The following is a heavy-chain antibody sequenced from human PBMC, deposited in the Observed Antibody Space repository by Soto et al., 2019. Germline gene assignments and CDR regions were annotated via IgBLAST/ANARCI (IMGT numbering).Heavy chain of an antibody. CDR1: GFTFTTYW. Sequence: PAESLKISCKGSGFTFTTYWIGWVRQVPGKGLEWMGVIYPDDSDTRYSPSFQGRVTISADKSNSTAYLQWSSLEASDTAVYYCARAFRSNYYAFWGQGTLVTVSS. CDR3: ARAFRSNYYAF. J-gene: IGHJ4*02. CDR2: IYPDDSDT. V-gene: IGHV5-51*01. D-gene: IGHD3-3*01.